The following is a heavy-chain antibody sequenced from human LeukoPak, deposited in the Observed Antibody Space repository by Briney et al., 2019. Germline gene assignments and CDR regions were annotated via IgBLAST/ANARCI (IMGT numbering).Heavy chain of an antibody. Sequence: PGGSLRLSCAASGFTFSSYGMHWGRQAPGKGLEWVAVISYDGSNKYYADSVKGRFTISRDNSKNTLYLQMNSLRAEDTAVCYCANDLTIFWSGFDYWGQGTLVTVSS. CDR1: GFTFSSYG. CDR3: ANDLTIFWSGFDY. V-gene: IGHV3-30*18. D-gene: IGHD3-3*01. CDR2: ISYDGSNK. J-gene: IGHJ4*02.